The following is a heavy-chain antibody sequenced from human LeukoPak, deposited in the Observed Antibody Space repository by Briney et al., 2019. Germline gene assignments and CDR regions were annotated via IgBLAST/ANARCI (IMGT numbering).Heavy chain of an antibody. CDR1: GGSIRTYY. Sequence: SETLSLTCTVSGGSIRTYYWSWIRQPPGKGLEWIGYIYYSGTTNYNPSLKSRVTISVDTSKYQFSLKLSSVTAADTAVYYCARGTYYYDSSFGYWGQGTLVTVSS. V-gene: IGHV4-59*01. CDR3: ARGTYYYDSSFGY. CDR2: IYYSGTT. J-gene: IGHJ4*02. D-gene: IGHD3-22*01.